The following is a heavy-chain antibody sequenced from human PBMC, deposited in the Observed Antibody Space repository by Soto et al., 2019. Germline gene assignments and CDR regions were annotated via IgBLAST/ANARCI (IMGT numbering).Heavy chain of an antibody. D-gene: IGHD1-7*01. V-gene: IGHV6-1*01. CDR3: ARAVITGTTWDYYYYYMDV. CDR1: GDSVSSNSAA. J-gene: IGHJ6*03. Sequence: SQTLSLTCAISGDSVSSNSAAWNWIRQSPSRGLEWLGRTYYMSKWYNDYAVSVKSRITINPDTSKNQFSLQLNSVTPEDTTVYYCARAVITGTTWDYYYYYMDVWGKETTVTVSS. CDR2: TYYMSKWYN.